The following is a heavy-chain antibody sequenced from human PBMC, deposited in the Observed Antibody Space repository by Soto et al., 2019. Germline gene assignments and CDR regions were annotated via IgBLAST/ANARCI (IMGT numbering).Heavy chain of an antibody. D-gene: IGHD5-12*01. CDR3: ARGRWLQLMPHRFDP. J-gene: IGHJ5*02. CDR1: GGSISSYY. Sequence: SETLSLTCTVSGGSISSYYWSWIRQPPGKGLEWIGYIYYSGSTNYNPSLKSRVTISVDTSKNQFSLKLSSVTAADTAVYYCARGRWLQLMPHRFDPWGQGTLVTVSS. CDR2: IYYSGST. V-gene: IGHV4-59*01.